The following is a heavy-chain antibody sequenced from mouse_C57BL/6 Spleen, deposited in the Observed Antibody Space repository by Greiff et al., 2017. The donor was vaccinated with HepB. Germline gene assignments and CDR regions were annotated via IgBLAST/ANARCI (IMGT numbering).Heavy chain of an antibody. CDR3: ARWDDYDWCYAMDY. CDR2: IYPGDGDT. D-gene: IGHD2-4*01. CDR1: GYAFSSSW. V-gene: IGHV1-82*01. Sequence: VQLQESGPELVKPGASVKISCKASGYAFSSSWMNWVKQRPGKGLEWIGRIYPGDGDTNYNGKFKGTATLTADKSSSTAYMQLSSLTSEDSAVYFCARWDDYDWCYAMDYWGQGTSVTVSS. J-gene: IGHJ4*01.